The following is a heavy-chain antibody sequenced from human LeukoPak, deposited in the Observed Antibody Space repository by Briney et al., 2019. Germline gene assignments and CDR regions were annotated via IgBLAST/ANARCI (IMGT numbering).Heavy chain of an antibody. V-gene: IGHV1-46*01. CDR1: GYTFTGYY. D-gene: IGHD3-16*02. CDR3: ARGACDYVWGSYRCDNNWFDP. CDR2: INPSGGST. J-gene: IGHJ5*02. Sequence: ASVKVSCKASGYTFTGYYMHWVRQAPGQGLEWMGIINPSGGSTSYAQKFQGRVTMTRDMSTSTVYMELSSLRSEDTAVYYCARGACDYVWGSYRCDNNWFDPWGQGTLVTVSS.